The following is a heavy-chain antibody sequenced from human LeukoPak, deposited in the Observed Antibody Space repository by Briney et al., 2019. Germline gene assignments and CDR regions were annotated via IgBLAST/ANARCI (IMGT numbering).Heavy chain of an antibody. CDR3: ARDRGHLRYGDRLDY. Sequence: ASVKVSCKTSGYTFTSYYIHWVRQAPGQGLEWMGIINPSGGSTSYAQKFQGRVTMTRDTSTSTVYMYLSSLRAEDTAVYYCARDRGHLRYGDRLDYWGQGTLVTVSS. J-gene: IGHJ4*02. D-gene: IGHD4-17*01. V-gene: IGHV1-46*01. CDR2: INPSGGST. CDR1: GYTFTSYY.